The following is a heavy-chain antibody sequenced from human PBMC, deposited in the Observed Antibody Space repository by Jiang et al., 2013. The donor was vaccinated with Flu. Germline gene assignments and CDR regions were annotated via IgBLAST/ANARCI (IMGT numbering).Heavy chain of an antibody. J-gene: IGHJ4*02. D-gene: IGHD3-22*01. CDR1: GGSISSYY. CDR3: ARADYYDSSVDY. CDR2: IYYSGST. V-gene: IGHV4-59*01. Sequence: LLKPSETLSLTCTVSGGSISSYYWSWIRQPPGKGLEWIGYIYYSGSTNYNPSLKSRVTISVDTSKNQFSLKLSSVTAADTAVYYCARADYYDSSVDYWGQGTLVTVSS.